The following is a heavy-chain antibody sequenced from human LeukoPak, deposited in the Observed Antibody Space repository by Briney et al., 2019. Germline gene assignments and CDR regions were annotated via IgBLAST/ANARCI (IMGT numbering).Heavy chain of an antibody. CDR3: ARVVDYYGSGTSYSLHT. CDR2: INPNSGDT. V-gene: IGHV1-2*02. CDR1: GYTFTDYY. D-gene: IGHD3-10*01. Sequence: GAAVKVSCKASGYTFTDYYIHWVRQAPGQGLEWMAWINPNSGDTNYAQKFQGRVTLTRDTSITTAYMGLSRLSSDDTAVYYCARVVDYYGSGTSYSLHTWGQGTLVTVPS. J-gene: IGHJ5*02.